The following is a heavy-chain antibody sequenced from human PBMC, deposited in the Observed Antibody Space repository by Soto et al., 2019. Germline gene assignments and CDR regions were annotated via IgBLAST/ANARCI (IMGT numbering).Heavy chain of an antibody. D-gene: IGHD2-15*01. Sequence: QVQLVQSGAEVKKPGASVKVSCKASGYTFTGYYMHWVRQAPGQGLEWMGWINPNSGGTNYAQKFQGRVTMTRDMSISTAYMELSRLRSDDTAVYYCASEVAATDYYYYGMDVWGQGTTVTVSS. CDR3: ASEVAATDYYYYGMDV. J-gene: IGHJ6*02. CDR2: INPNSGGT. V-gene: IGHV1-2*02. CDR1: GYTFTGYY.